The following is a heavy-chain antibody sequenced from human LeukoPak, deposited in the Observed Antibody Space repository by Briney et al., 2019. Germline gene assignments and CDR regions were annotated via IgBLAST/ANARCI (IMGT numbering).Heavy chain of an antibody. CDR1: GGTFSSYA. CDR2: IIPIFGTA. Sequence: ASVKVSCKASGGTFSSYAISWVRQAPGQGLEWMGGIIPIFGTANYAQKFQGRVTITADESTSTAYMELSSLRSEDTAVYYCARATYYYDSSGYYTGRYYYGMDVWGQGTTVTVSS. J-gene: IGHJ6*02. D-gene: IGHD3-22*01. CDR3: ARATYYYDSSGYYTGRYYYGMDV. V-gene: IGHV1-69*13.